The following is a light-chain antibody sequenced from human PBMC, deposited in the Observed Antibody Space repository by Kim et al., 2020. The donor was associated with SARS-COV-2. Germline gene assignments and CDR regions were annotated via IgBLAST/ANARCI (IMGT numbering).Light chain of an antibody. CDR3: QVWDSSSAVV. J-gene: IGLJ2*01. CDR1: NIGSRS. Sequence: APGKTARITCGGKNIGSRSVHWYQQKQGQAPVLVIYYDTDRPAGIPERFSGSNSGNTATLTISRVEAGDEADYYCQVWDSSSAVVFGGGTQLTVL. CDR2: YDT. V-gene: IGLV3-21*04.